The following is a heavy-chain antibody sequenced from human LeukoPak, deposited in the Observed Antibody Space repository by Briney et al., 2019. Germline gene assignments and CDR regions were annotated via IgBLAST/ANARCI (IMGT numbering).Heavy chain of an antibody. CDR2: ISGSGGST. Sequence: GGSLRLSCAASGFTFSNYAMSWVRQAPGKGLEWVSVISGSGGSTYYADSVKGRFTISRDNSKNTLYLQMNSLRAEDTAVYYCAKANYGDYVKYGMDVWGQGTTATVSS. V-gene: IGHV3-23*01. D-gene: IGHD4-17*01. J-gene: IGHJ6*02. CDR1: GFTFSNYA. CDR3: AKANYGDYVKYGMDV.